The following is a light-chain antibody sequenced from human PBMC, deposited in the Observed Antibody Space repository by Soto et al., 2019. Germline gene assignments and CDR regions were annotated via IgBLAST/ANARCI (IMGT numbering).Light chain of an antibody. CDR1: QSVSSW. CDR3: QQYNSYSVT. CDR2: QAS. J-gene: IGKJ1*01. Sequence: DIQMTQSPSTLSASVGDRVTITCRASQSVSSWLAWYQQQPGKAPKLLIYQASIVESGVPSRFSGSGSGTEFTLTISSLQPDDFATYYCQQYNSYSVTFDQGTKVEIK. V-gene: IGKV1-5*03.